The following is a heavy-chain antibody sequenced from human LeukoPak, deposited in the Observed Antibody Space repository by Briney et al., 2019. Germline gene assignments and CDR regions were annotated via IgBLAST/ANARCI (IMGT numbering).Heavy chain of an antibody. CDR3: ARVGVGHYYYYYMDV. CDR1: GGSISSYY. CDR2: IYYSGST. J-gene: IGHJ6*03. Sequence: SETLSLTCTVSGGSISSYYWSWIRQPPGKGLEWIGYIYYSGSTDYNPSLKSRVTISVDTSKNQFSLKLSSVTAADTAVYYCARVGVGHYYYYYMDVWGKGTTVTVSS. V-gene: IGHV4-59*01. D-gene: IGHD2-8*01.